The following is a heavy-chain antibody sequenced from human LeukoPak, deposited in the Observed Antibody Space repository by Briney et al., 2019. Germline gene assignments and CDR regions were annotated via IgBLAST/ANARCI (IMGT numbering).Heavy chain of an antibody. CDR1: GGTFSSYA. Sequence: ASVKVSCKASGGTFSSYAISWVRQAPGQGLEWMGWINPNSGGTNYAQKFQGRVTMTRDTSISTAYTELSRLRSDDTAVYYCARGEVGYCSSTSCDYYYYMDVWGKGTPVTVSS. V-gene: IGHV1-2*02. CDR2: INPNSGGT. CDR3: ARGEVGYCSSTSCDYYYYMDV. D-gene: IGHD2-2*01. J-gene: IGHJ6*03.